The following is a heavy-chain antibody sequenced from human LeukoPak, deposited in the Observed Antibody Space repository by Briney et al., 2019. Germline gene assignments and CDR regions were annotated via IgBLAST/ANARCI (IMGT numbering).Heavy chain of an antibody. CDR1: GFTFSSYA. V-gene: IGHV3-23*01. CDR3: AKDYAYYYGSGIGGFDY. J-gene: IGHJ4*02. Sequence: PGGSLRLSCAASGFTFSSYAMSWVRQAPGKGLEWVSAISGSGASTFYADSVKGRFTISRDRSNNTLYLQMNSLRAEDTAVYYCAKDYAYYYGSGIGGFDYWGQGTLVIVSS. D-gene: IGHD3-10*01. CDR2: ISGSGAST.